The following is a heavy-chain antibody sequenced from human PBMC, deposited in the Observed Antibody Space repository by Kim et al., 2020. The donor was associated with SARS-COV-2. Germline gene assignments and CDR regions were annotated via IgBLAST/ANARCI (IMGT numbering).Heavy chain of an antibody. CDR3: ARVSPGWYSPYVFYYGMDV. J-gene: IGHJ6*02. CDR1: GYTFTSYA. V-gene: IGHV7-4-1*02. CDR2: INTNNGNP. Sequence: ASVKVSCKASGYTFTSYAMNWVRQAPGQGLEWMGWINTNNGNPTYAQGFTGRFVFSLDTSVSTAYLQISSLKAEDTAVYYCARVSPGWYSPYVFYYGMDVWGQGTTVTVSS. D-gene: IGHD6-19*01.